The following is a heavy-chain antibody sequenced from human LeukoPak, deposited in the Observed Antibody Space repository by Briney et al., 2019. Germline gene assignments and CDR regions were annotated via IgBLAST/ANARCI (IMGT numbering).Heavy chain of an antibody. V-gene: IGHV3-23*01. Sequence: GSLRLSCAASGFTFSSYAMSWVRQAPGKGLEWVSGISGSDVSTYYADSVKGRFTISRDNSKNTLYLQMNSLRAEDTAVYYCAKVAYYDSNCLDYWGQGTLVTVAS. CDR2: ISGSDVST. D-gene: IGHD3-22*01. CDR1: GFTFSSYA. J-gene: IGHJ4*02. CDR3: AKVAYYDSNCLDY.